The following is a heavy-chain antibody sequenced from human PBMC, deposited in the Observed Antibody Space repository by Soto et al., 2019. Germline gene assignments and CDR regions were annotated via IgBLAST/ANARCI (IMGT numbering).Heavy chain of an antibody. Sequence: SVKVSCKDSGGTFSSYTSIWVRLAPGQGLEWMGRIIPILGIANYAQKFQGRVTITADKSTSTAYMELSSLRSEDTAVYYCARDRTDNYYYYGMDVWGQGTTVTVSS. V-gene: IGHV1-69*04. CDR2: IIPILGIA. CDR3: ARDRTDNYYYYGMDV. CDR1: GGTFSSYT. J-gene: IGHJ6*02.